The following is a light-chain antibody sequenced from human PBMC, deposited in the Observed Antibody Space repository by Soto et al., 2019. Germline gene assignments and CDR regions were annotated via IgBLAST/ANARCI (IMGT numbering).Light chain of an antibody. V-gene: IGKV2-24*01. CDR1: QSLVHSDGNSY. CDR2: MIS. Sequence: DFVMTQTPLSSPVILGQPASISCRSSQSLVHSDGNSYLSWLHQRPGQPPRLLIYMISNRFSGVPDRLSGSGAGTDFTLKISRVEPEDVGVYYCMQATQPYTFGQGTKLEIK. CDR3: MQATQPYT. J-gene: IGKJ2*01.